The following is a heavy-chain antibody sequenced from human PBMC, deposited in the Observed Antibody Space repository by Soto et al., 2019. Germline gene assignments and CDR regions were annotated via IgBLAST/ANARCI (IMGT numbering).Heavy chain of an antibody. CDR3: ARSRLRTVTTFQH. CDR1: GGSISSGGYY. CDR2: IYYSGST. V-gene: IGHV4-31*03. D-gene: IGHD4-17*01. Sequence: PSETLSLTCTVSGGSISSGGYYWSWVRQHPGKGLEWIGYIYYSGSTYYNPSLKSRVTISVDTSKNQFSLKLSSVTAADTAVYYCARSRLRTVTTFQHWGKGTLVTVAS. J-gene: IGHJ1*01.